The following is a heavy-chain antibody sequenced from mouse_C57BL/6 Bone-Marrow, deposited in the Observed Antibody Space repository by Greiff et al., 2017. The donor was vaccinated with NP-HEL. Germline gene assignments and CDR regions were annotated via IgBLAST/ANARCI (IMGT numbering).Heavy chain of an antibody. D-gene: IGHD4-1*01. CDR2: IYPGNSDT. CDR1: GYTFTSYW. V-gene: IGHV1-5*01. Sequence: EVQLQQSGTVLARPGASVKMSCKTSGYTFTSYWMHWVKQRPGQGLEWIGAIYPGNSDTSYNQKFKGKAKLTAVTSASTAYMELSSLTNEVSAVYYCTRLGRRRYYFDYWGQGTTLTVSS. CDR3: TRLGRRRYYFDY. J-gene: IGHJ2*01.